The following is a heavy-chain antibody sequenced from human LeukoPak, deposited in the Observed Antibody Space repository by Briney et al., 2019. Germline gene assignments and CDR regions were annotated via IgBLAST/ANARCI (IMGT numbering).Heavy chain of an antibody. CDR3: AKDFGEDDY. V-gene: IGHV3-9*01. Sequence: GRSLRLSCAASGFTFDDYAMHWVRQAPGKGLEWVSGISWNSGSIGYADSVKGRFTISRDNAKNSLYLQMISLRAEDTALYYCAKDFGEDDYWGQGTLVTVS. CDR1: GFTFDDYA. D-gene: IGHD4-17*01. CDR2: ISWNSGSI. J-gene: IGHJ4*02.